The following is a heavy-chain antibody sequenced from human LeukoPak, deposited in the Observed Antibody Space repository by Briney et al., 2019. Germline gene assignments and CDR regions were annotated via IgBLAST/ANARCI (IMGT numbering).Heavy chain of an antibody. Sequence: GSLRLSCAASGFTFSSYGMHWVRQAPGKGLEWVAVIWYDGSNKYYADSVKGRFTISRDNSKNTLYLQMNSLRAEDTAVYYCAPTYYYGPGSYRFGYWGQGTLVTVSS. D-gene: IGHD3-10*01. J-gene: IGHJ4*02. CDR2: IWYDGSNK. V-gene: IGHV3-33*01. CDR1: GFTFSSYG. CDR3: APTYYYGPGSYRFGY.